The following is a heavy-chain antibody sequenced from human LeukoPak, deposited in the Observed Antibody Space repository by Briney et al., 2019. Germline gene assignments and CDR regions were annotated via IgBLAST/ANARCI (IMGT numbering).Heavy chain of an antibody. CDR2: INHSGST. CDR3: ARGSIAVAQIDY. Sequence: SETLSLTCAVYGGSFSGYYWSWIRQPPGKGLEWIGEINHSGSTNYNPSLESRVTISVDTSKNQFSLKLSSVTAADTAVYYCARGSIAVAQIDYWGQGTLVTVSS. D-gene: IGHD6-19*01. J-gene: IGHJ4*02. V-gene: IGHV4-34*01. CDR1: GGSFSGYY.